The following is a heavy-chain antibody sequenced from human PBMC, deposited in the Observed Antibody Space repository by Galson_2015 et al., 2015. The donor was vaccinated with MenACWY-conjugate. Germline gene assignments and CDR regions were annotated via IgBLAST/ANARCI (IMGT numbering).Heavy chain of an antibody. CDR1: GFTFSSYG. D-gene: IGHD1-26*01. CDR2: ISYDGSNK. CDR3: AKDGSGSYFDY. Sequence: SLRLSCAASGFTFSSYGMHWVRQAPDKGLEWVAVISYDGSNKYYADSVKGRFTISRDNSKNTLYLQMNSLRAEDTAVYYCAKDGSGSYFDYWGQGTLVTVSS. J-gene: IGHJ4*02. V-gene: IGHV3-30*18.